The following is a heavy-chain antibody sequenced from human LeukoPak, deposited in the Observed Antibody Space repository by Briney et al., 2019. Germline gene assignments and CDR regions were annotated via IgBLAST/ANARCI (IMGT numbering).Heavy chain of an antibody. CDR2: IKNDGSEI. J-gene: IGHJ4*02. CDR3: ATDRGWRTSGYYLYYFEY. V-gene: IGHV3-7*01. Sequence: PGGSLRLSCAASGLVFRNYFMSWVRQAPGKGLELVASIKNDGSEIYYVDSVRGRYTISRDNTKNSLYLQMSSLRAEDTAVYYCATDRGWRTSGYYLYYFEYWGQGTLVTFSS. CDR1: GLVFRNYF. D-gene: IGHD3-3*01.